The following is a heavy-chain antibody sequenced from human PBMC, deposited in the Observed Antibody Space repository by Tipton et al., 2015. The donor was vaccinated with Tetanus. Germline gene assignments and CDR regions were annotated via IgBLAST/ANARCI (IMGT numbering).Heavy chain of an antibody. Sequence: VQLVQSGAEVKKPGESLKISCKVSGHNSRSYWISWVRQMPGKGLEWMGIIYPGDSDATYSPSFEGQVTISIDKSISTAYLHWSSLKASDTAIYFCARLPKHYSASGSTWGQGTLVTVSS. D-gene: IGHD3-10*01. CDR2: IYPGDSDA. J-gene: IGHJ5*02. V-gene: IGHV5-51*01. CDR3: ARLPKHYSASGST. CDR1: GHNSRSYW.